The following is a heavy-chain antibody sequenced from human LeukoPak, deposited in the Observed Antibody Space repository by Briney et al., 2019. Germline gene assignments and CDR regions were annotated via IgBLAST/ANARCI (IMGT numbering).Heavy chain of an antibody. Sequence: SETLSLTCTVSGGSISSYYWSWIRQPPGKGLEWIGYIYYSGSTNYNPSLKSRVTISVDTSENQFSLKLSSVTAADTAVYYCARDQLGNLDYWGQGTLVTVSS. CDR1: GGSISSYY. CDR3: ARDQLGNLDY. CDR2: IYYSGST. V-gene: IGHV4-59*01. D-gene: IGHD1-14*01. J-gene: IGHJ4*02.